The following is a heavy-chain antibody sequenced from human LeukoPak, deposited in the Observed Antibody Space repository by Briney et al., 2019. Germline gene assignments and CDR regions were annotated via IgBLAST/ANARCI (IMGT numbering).Heavy chain of an antibody. CDR2: INAGNGNT. CDR1: GYTFTSYA. Sequence: ASVKVSCKASGYTFTSYAMHWVRQAPGQRLEWMGWINAGNGNTKYSQKFQGRVTITRDTSASTAYMELSSLRSEDTAVYYCATRAIVVVPAATPFDYWGQGTLVTVSS. CDR3: ATRAIVVVPAATPFDY. V-gene: IGHV1-3*01. D-gene: IGHD2-2*01. J-gene: IGHJ4*02.